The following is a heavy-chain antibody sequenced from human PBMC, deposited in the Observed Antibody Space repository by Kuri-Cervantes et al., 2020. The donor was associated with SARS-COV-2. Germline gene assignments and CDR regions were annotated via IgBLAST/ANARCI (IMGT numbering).Heavy chain of an antibody. J-gene: IGHJ4*02. CDR3: ARALYYYDSRGPIDY. CDR2: IYSCGST. CDR1: GFTASSNY. V-gene: IGHV3-66*03. Sequence: GESLKISCAASGFTASSNYMSWVRQAPGKGLEWVSVIYSCGSTYYADSVKGRFTISRDNSKNTLYLQMNSLRAEDTAVYYCARALYYYDSRGPIDYWGQGTLVTVTS. D-gene: IGHD3-22*01.